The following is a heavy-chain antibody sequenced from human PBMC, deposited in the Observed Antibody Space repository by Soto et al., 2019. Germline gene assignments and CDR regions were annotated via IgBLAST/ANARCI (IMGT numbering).Heavy chain of an antibody. CDR1: GYTFASYA. V-gene: IGHV1-18*01. J-gene: IGHJ4*02. CDR2: ISAYNGNT. Sequence: QVQLVQSGAEVKKPGASVKVSCKASGYTFASYAISWMRQAPGQGLEWMGWISAYNGNTTYAQKRQGRVTMTTATSTSTAYMELRSLSSDDTAVYYWARDPPPPDYWGQGTLVTVSS. CDR3: ARDPPPPDY.